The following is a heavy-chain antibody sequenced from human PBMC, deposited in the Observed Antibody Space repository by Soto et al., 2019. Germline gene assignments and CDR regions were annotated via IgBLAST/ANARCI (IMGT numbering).Heavy chain of an antibody. V-gene: IGHV3-9*01. CDR1: GFTFDDYA. D-gene: IGHD3-16*01. CDR3: APSEGLGIGSFDY. Sequence: EVQLVESGGGLVQPGRSLRLSCAASGFTFDDYAMHWVRQAPGKGLEWVSGISWNSGSIGYADSVKGRFTISRDNAKNSLYLQMNSLRAEDTALYYCAPSEGLGIGSFDYWGQGTLVTVSS. J-gene: IGHJ4*02. CDR2: ISWNSGSI.